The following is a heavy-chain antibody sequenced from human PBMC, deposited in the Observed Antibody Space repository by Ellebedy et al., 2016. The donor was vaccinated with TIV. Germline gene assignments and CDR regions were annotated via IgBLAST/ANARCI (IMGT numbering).Heavy chain of an antibody. CDR3: AGIADVRFDP. D-gene: IGHD3-10*02. CDR2: ISSSSSYI. J-gene: IGHJ5*02. V-gene: IGHV3-21*01. Sequence: GESLKISCAAFGFTFSSYSMNWVRQAPGQGLEWVSCISSSSSYIYYADSVKGRFTISRDNAKNSLFLQMNSLRPEDTAVYYCAGIADVRFDPWGQGTLVSVSS. CDR1: GFTFSSYS.